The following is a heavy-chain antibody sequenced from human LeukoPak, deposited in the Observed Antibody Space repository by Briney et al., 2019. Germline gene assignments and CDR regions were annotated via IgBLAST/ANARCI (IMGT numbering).Heavy chain of an antibody. CDR1: GFTFSSSA. J-gene: IGHJ4*02. V-gene: IGHV3-23*01. Sequence: GRSLRLSCAASGFTFSSSAMSWVRQAPGKGLEWVSGFTSSGSATYYADSVKGRFTISRDNSKNTLYLQMNSLRGEDTAVYYCAKGLEGRNYFDYWGQGTLVAVSS. CDR2: FTSSGSAT. CDR3: AKGLEGRNYFDY.